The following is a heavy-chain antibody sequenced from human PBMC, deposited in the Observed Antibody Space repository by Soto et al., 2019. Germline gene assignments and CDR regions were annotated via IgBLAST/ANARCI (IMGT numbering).Heavy chain of an antibody. CDR1: GGSISSYY. D-gene: IGHD3-3*01. J-gene: IGHJ6*02. CDR3: ARVPAWDFWSGSYYYYYGMDV. Sequence: SETLSLTCTVSGGSISSYYWSWIRQPPGKGLELIGYIYYSGSTNYNPSLKSRVTISVDTSKNQFSLKLSSVTAADTAVYYCARVPAWDFWSGSYYYYYGMDVWGQGTTVTVSS. V-gene: IGHV4-59*01. CDR2: IYYSGST.